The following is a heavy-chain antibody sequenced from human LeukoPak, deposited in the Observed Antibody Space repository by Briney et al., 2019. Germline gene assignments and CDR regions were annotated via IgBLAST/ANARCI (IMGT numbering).Heavy chain of an antibody. J-gene: IGHJ4*02. V-gene: IGHV1-69*04. Sequence: GASVKVSCKASGGTFSSYAISWGRQAPGQGLEWMGRIIPIFGIANYAQKFQGRVTITADKSTSTAYMELSSLRSEDTAVYYCARETLTTVVTPSYYFDYWGQGTLVTVSS. CDR1: GGTFSSYA. D-gene: IGHD4-23*01. CDR2: IIPIFGIA. CDR3: ARETLTTVVTPSYYFDY.